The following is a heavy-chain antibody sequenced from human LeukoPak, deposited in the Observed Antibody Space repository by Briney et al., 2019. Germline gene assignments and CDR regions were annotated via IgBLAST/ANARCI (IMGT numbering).Heavy chain of an antibody. CDR3: AKGVWFGDQPASDY. CDR1: GFIFSNSG. Sequence: PGGSLRLSCAASGFIFSNSGMHWVRQAPGKGLEWVAFIRYDASNKYYADSVKGRFTISRDNSKNTLYLQMNSLRAEDTAVYYCAKGVWFGDQPASDYWGQGTLVTVSS. V-gene: IGHV3-30*02. D-gene: IGHD3-10*01. J-gene: IGHJ4*02. CDR2: IRYDASNK.